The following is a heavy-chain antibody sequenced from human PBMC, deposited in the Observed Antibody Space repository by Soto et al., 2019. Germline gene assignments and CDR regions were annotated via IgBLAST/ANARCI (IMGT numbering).Heavy chain of an antibody. CDR2: INSDGSST. J-gene: IGHJ4*02. CDR1: GFTFSSYW. CDR3: VRTSLVVAAATREDY. D-gene: IGHD2-15*01. Sequence: EVQLVESGGGLVQPGGSLRLSCAASGFTFSSYWMHWVRQAPGKGLVWVSRINSDGSSTSYADSVKGGLTISRDNDKNTLYLQMNSLRAEDTAVYYCVRTSLVVAAATREDYWGQGTLVTVSS. V-gene: IGHV3-74*01.